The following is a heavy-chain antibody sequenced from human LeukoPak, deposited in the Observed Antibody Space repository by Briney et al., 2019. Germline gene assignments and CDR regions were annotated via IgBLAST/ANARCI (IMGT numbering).Heavy chain of an antibody. D-gene: IGHD6-19*01. CDR1: GGSISSGSYY. J-gene: IGHJ4*02. CDR2: MYTSGST. V-gene: IGHV4-61*02. Sequence: PSETLSLTCTVSGGSISSGSYYWSWIRQPAGKGLEWIGRMYTSGSTNYKPSLKSRVTISVDTSKNQFSLKLSSVTAADTAVYYCARLKRGVGSGWYWPTLGYFDYWGQGTLVTVSS. CDR3: ARLKRGVGSGWYWPTLGYFDY.